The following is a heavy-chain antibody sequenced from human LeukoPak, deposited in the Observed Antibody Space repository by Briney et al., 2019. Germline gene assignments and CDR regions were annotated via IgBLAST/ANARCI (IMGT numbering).Heavy chain of an antibody. CDR1: DDSITMYY. Sequence: SETLSLTCAVSDDSITMYYWTWIRQPPGKGLEWIGYVDHTGSTNFNPSLNGRVSISRDTSKNLISLRLRSVTAADTGVYFCARGRVSSSTWYSTYYYYFYMDVWGKGTTVTVSS. CDR2: VDHTGST. J-gene: IGHJ6*03. CDR3: ARGRVSSSTWYSTYYYYFYMDV. D-gene: IGHD1-1*01. V-gene: IGHV4-59*01.